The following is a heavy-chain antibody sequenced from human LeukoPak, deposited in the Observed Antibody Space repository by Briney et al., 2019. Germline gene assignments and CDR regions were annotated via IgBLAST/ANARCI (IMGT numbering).Heavy chain of an antibody. D-gene: IGHD3-10*01. Sequence: SETLPLTCAVYGGSFSGYYWSWIRQPPGKGLEWIGEINHSGSTNYNPSLKSRVTISVDTSKNQFSLKLSSVTAADTAVYYCARYGSGSYQGRYYFDYWGQGTLVTVSS. V-gene: IGHV4-34*01. CDR2: INHSGST. J-gene: IGHJ4*02. CDR3: ARYGSGSYQGRYYFDY. CDR1: GGSFSGYY.